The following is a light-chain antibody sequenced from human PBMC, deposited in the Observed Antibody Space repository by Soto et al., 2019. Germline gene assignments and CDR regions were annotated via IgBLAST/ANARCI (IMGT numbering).Light chain of an antibody. CDR1: QTITNNY. J-gene: IGKJ4*01. Sequence: EIVLTQSPGTLSLSPGERATVSCRASQTITNNYLGWYQQKPGQAPRLLIYGASNRATGIPDRFSGSGSGTHFTLTISRLQPEDFAVYFCQQYGATDAFGGGTKVEIK. V-gene: IGKV3-20*01. CDR2: GAS. CDR3: QQYGATDA.